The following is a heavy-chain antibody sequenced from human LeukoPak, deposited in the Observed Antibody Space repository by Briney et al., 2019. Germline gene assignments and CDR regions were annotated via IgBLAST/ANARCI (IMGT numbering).Heavy chain of an antibody. CDR3: AKDREGSGAGQH. Sequence: GGSLRLSCVASEFTFSSYAMNWVRQAPGRGLEWFSGITSSDSTTYYTDSVKGRFTISRDNSKNTLDLQMNSLRVEDTAVYYCAKDREGSGAGQHWGQGTLVTVSS. CDR2: ITSSDSTT. CDR1: EFTFSSYA. D-gene: IGHD6-19*01. V-gene: IGHV3-23*01. J-gene: IGHJ1*01.